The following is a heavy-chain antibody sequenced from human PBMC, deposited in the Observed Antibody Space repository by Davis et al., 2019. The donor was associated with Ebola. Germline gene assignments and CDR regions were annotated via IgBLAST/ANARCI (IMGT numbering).Heavy chain of an antibody. J-gene: IGHJ4*02. CDR2: IYYSGST. CDR3: ARRGYCSSSSCHSDY. V-gene: IGHV4-59*12. CDR1: GGSISSYY. Sequence: SETLSLTCTVSGGSISSYYWSWIRQPPGKGLEWIGYIYYSGSTNYNPSLKNRVTISVDTSKNQFSLKMSSVTAADTAVYYCARRGYCSSSSCHSDYWGQGTLVTVSS. D-gene: IGHD2-2*01.